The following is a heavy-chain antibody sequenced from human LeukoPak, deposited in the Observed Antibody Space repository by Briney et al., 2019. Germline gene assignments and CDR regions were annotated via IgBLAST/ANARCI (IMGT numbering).Heavy chain of an antibody. Sequence: ASVKVSCKASGGTFNKYGLNWVRQATGQGLEWMGWMNPNSGNTGYAQKFQGRVTITRNTSISTAYMELSSLRSEDTAVYYCARGGVVNAFDIWGQGTMVTVSS. J-gene: IGHJ3*02. V-gene: IGHV1-8*03. CDR2: MNPNSGNT. CDR3: ARGGVVNAFDI. CDR1: GGTFNKYG. D-gene: IGHD2-2*01.